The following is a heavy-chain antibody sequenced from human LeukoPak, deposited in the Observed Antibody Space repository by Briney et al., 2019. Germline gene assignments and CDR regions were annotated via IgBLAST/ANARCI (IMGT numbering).Heavy chain of an antibody. CDR1: GFTFNIYE. CDR2: IRYDASNK. V-gene: IGHV3-30*02. CDR3: ATKRVGSTDYYYYYYMDV. J-gene: IGHJ6*03. Sequence: GGSLRLSCAASGFTFNIYEFNWVRQAPGKGLEWVAFIRYDASNKYYVDFVKGRFTISRDNSKNTLYLQMNSLRAEDTAVYYCATKRVGSTDYYYYYYMDVWGKGTTVTVSS. D-gene: IGHD1-26*01.